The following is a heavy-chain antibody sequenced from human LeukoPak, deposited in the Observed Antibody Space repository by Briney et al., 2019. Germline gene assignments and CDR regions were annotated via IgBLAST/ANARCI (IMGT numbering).Heavy chain of an antibody. V-gene: IGHV1-8*03. D-gene: IGHD3-10*01. CDR2: MNPNSGNT. CDR3: ARAHYGSGAEFDY. CDR1: GYTFTSYD. Sequence: PGGSLRLSCAASGYTFTSYDINWVRQATGQGLEWMGWMNPNSGNTGYAQKFQGRVTITRNTSISTAYMELSSLRSEDTAVYYCARAHYGSGAEFDYWGQGTLVTVSS. J-gene: IGHJ4*02.